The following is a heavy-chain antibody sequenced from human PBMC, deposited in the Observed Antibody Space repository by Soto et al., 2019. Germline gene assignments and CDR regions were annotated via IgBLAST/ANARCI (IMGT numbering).Heavy chain of an antibody. D-gene: IGHD1-7*01. V-gene: IGHV4-30-4*01. Sequence: PWETLSLPCTVSGGSISSGDYYWSWIRQPPGKGLEWIGYIYYSGSTYYNPSLKSRVTISVDTSKNQFSLKLSSVTAADTAVYYCARDKGTGTIGYWGQGTLVTVSS. CDR1: GGSISSGDYY. CDR2: IYYSGST. J-gene: IGHJ4*02. CDR3: ARDKGTGTIGY.